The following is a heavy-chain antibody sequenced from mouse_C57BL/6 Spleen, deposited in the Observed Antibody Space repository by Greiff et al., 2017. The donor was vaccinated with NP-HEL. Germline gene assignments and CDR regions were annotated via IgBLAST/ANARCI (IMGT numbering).Heavy chain of an antibody. Sequence: QVQLQQSGAELVRPGASVTLSCKASGYTFTDYEMHWVKQTPVHGLEWIGAIDPEPGGTAYNQKFKGKAILTADKSSSTAYMELRSLTSEDSAVYYCTRFYSNPAWFAYWGQGTLVTVSA. CDR1: GYTFTDYE. J-gene: IGHJ3*01. V-gene: IGHV1-15*01. CDR3: TRFYSNPAWFAY. D-gene: IGHD2-5*01. CDR2: IDPEPGGT.